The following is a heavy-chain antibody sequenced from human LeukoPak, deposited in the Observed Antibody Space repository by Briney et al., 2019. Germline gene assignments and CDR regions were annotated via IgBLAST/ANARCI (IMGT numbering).Heavy chain of an antibody. CDR1: GFTFSSYW. CDR2: ISDSGGST. Sequence: GGSLRLSCAASGFTFSSYWMSWVRQAPGKGLEWVSIISDSGGSTYYADSVKGRFTISRDNSKNTLYLEMNSLRAEDTAVYYCAKPRYSSGWYFDYWGQGTLVTVSS. CDR3: AKPRYSSGWYFDY. D-gene: IGHD6-19*01. J-gene: IGHJ4*02. V-gene: IGHV3-23*01.